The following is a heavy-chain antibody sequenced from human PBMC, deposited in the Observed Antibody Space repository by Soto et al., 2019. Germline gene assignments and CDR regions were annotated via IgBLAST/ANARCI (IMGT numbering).Heavy chain of an antibody. CDR2: ISAYSGDT. CDR3: ARDGRAFAIFGETMDV. J-gene: IGHJ6*02. V-gene: IGHV1-18*01. CDR1: GYTFTNYA. Sequence: VQLLQSGGEVRKPGASVKVSCKTSGYTFTNYAINWVRQAPGQGLQWMGWISAYSGDTKYAQRFQDRLTVTTDPATTTADMELRSPRSDDTAVYYCARDGRAFAIFGETMDVWGQGTTVTVSS. D-gene: IGHD3-3*01.